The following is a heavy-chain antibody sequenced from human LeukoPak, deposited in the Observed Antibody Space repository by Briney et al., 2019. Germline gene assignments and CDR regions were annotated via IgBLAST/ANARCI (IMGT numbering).Heavy chain of an antibody. CDR3: ARDKSVATIRYWFDP. CDR1: GFTFSSYG. J-gene: IGHJ5*02. V-gene: IGHV3-33*01. D-gene: IGHD5-12*01. CDR2: IWYDGSNK. Sequence: GGSLRLSCAASGFTFSSYGMHWVRQAPGKGLEWVAVIWYDGSNKYYADSVKGRFTISRDNSKNTLYLQMNSLRAEDTAVYYCARDKSVATIRYWFDPWGQGTLVTVSS.